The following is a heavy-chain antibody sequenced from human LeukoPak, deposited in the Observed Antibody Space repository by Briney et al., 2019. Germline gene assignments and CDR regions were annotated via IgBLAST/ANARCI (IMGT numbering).Heavy chain of an antibody. CDR3: AGEAPAGSYDY. CDR2: ISQNGANI. V-gene: IGHV3-64*01. J-gene: IGHJ4*02. D-gene: IGHD3-10*01. CDR1: GLTFSDYP. Sequence: PGGSLRLSCEVSGLTFSDYPMHWVRQAPGKGLESVSAISQNGANIYYAYSVKGRFTISRDNSKNTLYLQMGSLRPKDMAVYYCAGEAPAGSYDYWGQGTLITVSS.